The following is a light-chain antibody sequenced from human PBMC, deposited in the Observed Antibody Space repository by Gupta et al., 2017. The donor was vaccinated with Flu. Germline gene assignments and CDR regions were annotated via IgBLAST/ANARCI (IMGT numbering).Light chain of an antibody. J-gene: IGKJ5*01. CDR2: DAS. V-gene: IGKV3-11*01. CDR3: QQRSNWIT. CDR1: QSVSSY. Sequence: EIVLTQSPATLSLSPGERATLSCRASQSVSSYLAWYQQKPGQAPRRLIYDASNRATGIPARFSGSGSGTDFTLTISSREPEDFAVYYCQQRSNWITFGQGTRLEIK.